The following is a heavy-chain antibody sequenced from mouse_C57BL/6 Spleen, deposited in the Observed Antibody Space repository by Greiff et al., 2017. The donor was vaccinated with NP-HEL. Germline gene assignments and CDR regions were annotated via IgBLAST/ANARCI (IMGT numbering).Heavy chain of an antibody. CDR3: ARGLRRGAWFAY. V-gene: IGHV1-64*01. J-gene: IGHJ3*01. Sequence: QVQLQQPGAELVKPGASVKLSCKASGYTFTSYWMHWVKQRPGQGLEWIGMIHPNSGSTNYNEKFKSKATLTVYKSSSTAYMQLSSLTSEDSAVYYCARGLRRGAWFAYWGQGTLVTVSA. CDR1: GYTFTSYW. CDR2: IHPNSGST. D-gene: IGHD2-4*01.